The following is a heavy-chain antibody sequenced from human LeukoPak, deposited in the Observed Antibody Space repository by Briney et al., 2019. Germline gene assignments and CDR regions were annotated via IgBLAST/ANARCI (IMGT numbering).Heavy chain of an antibody. CDR3: ARAVAVADRNWYFDL. D-gene: IGHD6-19*01. CDR2: ISAYNGNT. Sequence: GASVKVSCKASGYTFTSYGISWVRQAPGQGLEWMGWISAYNGNTNYAQKLQGRVTMTTDTSTSTAYMELRSLRSDDTAVYYCARAVAVADRNWYFDLWGRGTLVTVSS. CDR1: GYTFTSYG. J-gene: IGHJ2*01. V-gene: IGHV1-18*01.